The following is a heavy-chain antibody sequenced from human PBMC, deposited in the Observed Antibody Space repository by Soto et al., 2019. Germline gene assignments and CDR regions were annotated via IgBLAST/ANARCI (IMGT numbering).Heavy chain of an antibody. CDR3: AKSLLVVVHAYMDG. D-gene: IGHD2-21*01. J-gene: IGHJ6*03. V-gene: IGHV1-69*02. Sequence: QVQLVQSGAEVKKPGSSVKVSCEASGGSFISYTFTWVRQAPGQGLEGMGRSIRIQGRANYALKFQDRVTTTADRYTKTVYMELRSLRPEDTGVYYCAKSLLVVVHAYMDGWGKGTTVTVSS. CDR2: SIRIQGRA. CDR1: GGSFISYT.